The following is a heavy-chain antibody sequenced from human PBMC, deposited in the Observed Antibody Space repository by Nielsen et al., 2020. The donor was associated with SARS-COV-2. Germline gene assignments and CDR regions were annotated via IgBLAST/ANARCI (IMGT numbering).Heavy chain of an antibody. V-gene: IGHV1-18*04. Sequence: ASVKVSCKASGYTFTSNDITWVRQAPGQGLEWMGWISGYNGDTNYAQKFQGRVTMTTDTSTSTADMELRSLRSDDTAVYYCARPITNNYYYYYMDVWGKGTTVTVSS. CDR3: ARPITNNYYYYYMDV. D-gene: IGHD1-1*01. J-gene: IGHJ6*03. CDR2: ISGYNGDT. CDR1: GYTFTSND.